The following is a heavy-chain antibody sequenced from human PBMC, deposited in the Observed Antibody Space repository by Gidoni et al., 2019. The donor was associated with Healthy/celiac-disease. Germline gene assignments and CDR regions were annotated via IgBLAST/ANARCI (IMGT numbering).Heavy chain of an antibody. D-gene: IGHD3-22*01. J-gene: IGHJ4*02. V-gene: IGHV3-33*01. CDR3: ATDYDSSGYIYYFDY. CDR2: IWYDGSNK. CDR1: GLTFSSYG. Sequence: QVQLVESGGGVVQPGRSLRLSCAASGLTFSSYGMHWVRQAPGKGLEWVAVIWYDGSNKYYADSVKGRFTIARDNSKNTLYLQMNSLRAEDTAVYYCATDYDSSGYIYYFDYWSQGTLVTVSS.